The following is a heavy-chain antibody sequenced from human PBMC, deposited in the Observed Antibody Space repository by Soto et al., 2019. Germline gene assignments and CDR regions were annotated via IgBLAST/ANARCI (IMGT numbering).Heavy chain of an antibody. V-gene: IGHV3-23*01. CDR3: SKARPVRTTD. CDR2: ISAGGSST. J-gene: IGHJ4*02. Sequence: GGSLRLSCAASGFTFSSEAMTWVRQAPGKGLEWISVISAGGSSTYYADSVKGRFTISRDNSRDTLYLQMSGLRAEDTAVYYCSKARPVRTTDWGQGTLVTVSS. CDR1: GFTFSSEA. D-gene: IGHD4-17*01.